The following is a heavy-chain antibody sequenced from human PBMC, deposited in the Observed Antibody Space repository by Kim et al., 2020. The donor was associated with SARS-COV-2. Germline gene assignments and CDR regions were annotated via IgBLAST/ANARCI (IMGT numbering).Heavy chain of an antibody. CDR3: ARTSGSGSRYFDY. Sequence: YHPPLTRRVTISVDPSKHQFSLELSSVTAADTALYYCARTSGSGSRYFDYWGQGALVTVSS. D-gene: IGHD3-10*01. V-gene: IGHV4-59*01. J-gene: IGHJ4*02.